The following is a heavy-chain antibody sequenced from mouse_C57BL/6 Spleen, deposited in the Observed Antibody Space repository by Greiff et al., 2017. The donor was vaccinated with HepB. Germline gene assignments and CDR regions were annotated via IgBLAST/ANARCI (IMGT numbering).Heavy chain of an antibody. CDR1: GFTFSSYA. CDR2: ISDGGSYT. Sequence: DVKLVESGGGLVKPGGSLKLSCAASGFTFSSYAMSWVRQTPEKRLEWVATISDGGSYTYYPDNVKGRFTISRDNAKNNLYLQMSHLKSEDTAMYYCARGGLLRREGNLDYWGQGTTLTVSS. CDR3: ARGGLLRREGNLDY. V-gene: IGHV5-4*03. D-gene: IGHD1-1*01. J-gene: IGHJ2*01.